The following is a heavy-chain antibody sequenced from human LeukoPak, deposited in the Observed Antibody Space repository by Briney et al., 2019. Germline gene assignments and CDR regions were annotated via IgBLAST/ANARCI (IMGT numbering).Heavy chain of an antibody. V-gene: IGHV7-4-1*02. CDR3: ARDRLDTAMTLDY. J-gene: IGHJ4*02. Sequence: GASVKVSCKGSGYKFISYAMNWVRQAPGQGPEWMGWINTDTGNPTYARGFTGQYVFSVDTSVTTAYLQINSLRTEDTAVYYCARDRLDTAMTLDYWGQGTLVTVSS. CDR2: INTDTGNP. CDR1: GYKFISYA. D-gene: IGHD5-18*01.